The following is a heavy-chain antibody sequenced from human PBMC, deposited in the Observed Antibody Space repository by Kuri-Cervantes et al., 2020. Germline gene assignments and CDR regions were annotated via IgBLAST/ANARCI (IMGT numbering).Heavy chain of an antibody. D-gene: IGHD2-15*01. V-gene: IGHV1-18*01. Sequence: ASVKVSCKASGGTFSSYGITWVRQAPGQGLEWMGWISAYNGNTIYAQNLQGRVTMTTDTSTTTAYMELRTLRSDDTAVYYCARDREDIVVVVAANDAFDIWGQGTMVTVSS. CDR3: ARDREDIVVVVAANDAFDI. CDR2: ISAYNGNT. CDR1: GGTFSSYG. J-gene: IGHJ3*02.